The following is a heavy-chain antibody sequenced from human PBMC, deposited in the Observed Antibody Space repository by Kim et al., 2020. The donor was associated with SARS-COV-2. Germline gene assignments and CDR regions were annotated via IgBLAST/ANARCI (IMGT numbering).Heavy chain of an antibody. V-gene: IGHV3-13*01. CDR1: GFTFSSYD. J-gene: IGHJ6*02. Sequence: GGSLRLSCAASGFTFSSYDMHLVRQPTGKGLEWVSAIGTAGDTYYPGSVKGRFTISRENAKNSLYLQMNSLRAGDTAVYYCARADYGDNYYYYYGMDVWGRGTTVTVSS. CDR2: IGTAGDT. D-gene: IGHD4-17*01. CDR3: ARADYGDNYYYYYGMDV.